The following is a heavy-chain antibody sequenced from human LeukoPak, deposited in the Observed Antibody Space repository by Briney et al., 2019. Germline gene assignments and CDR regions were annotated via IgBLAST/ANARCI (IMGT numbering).Heavy chain of an antibody. V-gene: IGHV3-30*02. D-gene: IGHD3-22*01. CDR3: AKEESRYYDSSGYSLY. CDR1: GFTCSSYG. Sequence: GGSLRLSCAASGFTCSSYGMHWVRQAPGKGLEWVAFIRYDGSNKYYADSVKGRFTISRDNSKNTLYLQMNSLRAEDTAVYYCAKEESRYYDSSGYSLYWGQGTLVTVSS. CDR2: IRYDGSNK. J-gene: IGHJ4*02.